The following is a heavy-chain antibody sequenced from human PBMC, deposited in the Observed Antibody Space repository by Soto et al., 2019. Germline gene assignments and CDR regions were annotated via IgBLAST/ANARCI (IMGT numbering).Heavy chain of an antibody. V-gene: IGHV4-59*01. CDR2: IYYSGST. CDR1: GGSISSYY. J-gene: IGHJ5*02. D-gene: IGHD6-19*01. Sequence: SETLSLTCTVSGGSISSYYWSWIRQPPGKGLEWIGYIYYSGSTNYNPSLKSRVTISVDTSKNQFSLKLSSVTAADTAVYYCARERIAVAGTGSGWLDPWGQGTMVIVSP. CDR3: ARERIAVAGTGSGWLDP.